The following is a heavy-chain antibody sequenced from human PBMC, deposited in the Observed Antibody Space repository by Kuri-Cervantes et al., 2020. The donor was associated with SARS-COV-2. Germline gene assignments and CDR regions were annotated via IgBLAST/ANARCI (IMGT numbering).Heavy chain of an antibody. D-gene: IGHD5-24*01. CDR2: IRSTSTII. J-gene: IGHJ6*02. CDR3: ASVDPRTDSYNHYYYGMDV. CDR1: GFTFSSYD. V-gene: IGHV3-48*01. Sequence: GGSLRLSCAASGFTFSSYDMNWVRQAPGKGLEWVSYIRSTSTIIYYVDSVKGRFTVPRDNVKHSLYLQMNCLRAEDTTVYFCASVDPRTDSYNHYYYGMDVWVQGTTVTVSS.